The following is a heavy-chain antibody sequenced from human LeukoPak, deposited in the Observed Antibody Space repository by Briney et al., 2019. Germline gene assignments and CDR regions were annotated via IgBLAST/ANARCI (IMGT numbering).Heavy chain of an antibody. J-gene: IGHJ4*02. V-gene: IGHV3-30-3*01. CDR3: ARGWGFDY. Sequence: GGSLRLSCAASGFTVSSNYMSWVRQAPGKGLEWVAVISYDGSNKYYADSVKGRFTISRDNSKNTLYLQMNSLRAEDTAVYYCARGWGFDYWGQGTLVTVSS. D-gene: IGHD7-27*01. CDR1: GFTVSSNY. CDR2: ISYDGSNK.